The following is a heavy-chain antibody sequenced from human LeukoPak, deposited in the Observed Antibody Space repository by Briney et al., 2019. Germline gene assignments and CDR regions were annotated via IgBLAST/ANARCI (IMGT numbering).Heavy chain of an antibody. J-gene: IGHJ4*02. CDR2: LYSEGGRT. CDR3: ATDGAVAGDY. CDR1: GFTFSNDW. D-gene: IGHD6-19*01. Sequence: PGGSLRLSCVASGFTFSNDWMHWVRQAPGKGLVWVSRLYSEGGRTYYADPVKGRFTISRDNAKNTLYLQMNSLRVEDTAVYYCATDGAVAGDYWGQGTLVTVSS. V-gene: IGHV3-74*01.